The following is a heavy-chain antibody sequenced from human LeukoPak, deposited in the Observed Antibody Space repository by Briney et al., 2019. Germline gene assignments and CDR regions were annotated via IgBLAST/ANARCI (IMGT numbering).Heavy chain of an antibody. CDR3: APLPRVNYGDYGGQGY. D-gene: IGHD4-17*01. V-gene: IGHV4-39*01. J-gene: IGHJ4*02. CDR2: IYYSGST. Sequence: SETLSLTCTVSGGSISSSSYYWGWIRQPPGKGLEWIGSIYYSGSTYYNPSLKSRVTISVDTSKNQFSLKLSSVTAADTAVYYCAPLPRVNYGDYGGQGYWGQGTLVTVSS. CDR1: GGSISSSSYY.